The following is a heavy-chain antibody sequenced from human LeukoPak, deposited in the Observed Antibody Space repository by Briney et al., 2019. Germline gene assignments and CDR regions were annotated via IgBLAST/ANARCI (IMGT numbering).Heavy chain of an antibody. Sequence: PGGSLRLSCAASGFMLSEYGMHWVRQAPGKGLEWVSAISGSGGSTYYADSVKGRFTISRDNSKNTLYLQMNSLRAEDTAVYYCAKNFADYYGSGSFPLNWFDPWGQGTLVTVSS. CDR2: ISGSGGST. J-gene: IGHJ5*02. CDR3: AKNFADYYGSGSFPLNWFDP. D-gene: IGHD3-10*01. V-gene: IGHV3-23*01. CDR1: GFMLSEYG.